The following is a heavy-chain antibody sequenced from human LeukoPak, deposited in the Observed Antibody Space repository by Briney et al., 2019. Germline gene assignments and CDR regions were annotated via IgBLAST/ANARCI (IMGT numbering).Heavy chain of an antibody. CDR1: GFTFSTYS. D-gene: IGHD2-15*01. V-gene: IGHV3-23*01. Sequence: GGSLRLSCAASGFTFSTYSMNWVRQAPGKGLEWVSAISDTGNTYHADSVKGRFTISRDSSKNTLFLQMNRLRPEDAAVYYCAKAPVTTCRGAFCYPFDYWGLGTLVTVSS. CDR3: AKAPVTTCRGAFCYPFDY. CDR2: ISDTGNT. J-gene: IGHJ4*02.